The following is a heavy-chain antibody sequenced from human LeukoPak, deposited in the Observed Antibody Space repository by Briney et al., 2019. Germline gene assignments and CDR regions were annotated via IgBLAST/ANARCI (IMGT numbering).Heavy chain of an antibody. Sequence: GGSLRLSCAASGFTFSSYGMHWVRQAPGKGLEWVAFIRYDGSNKYYADSVKGRFTISRDNSKNTLYLQMNSLRAEDTAVYYCAKDGYYYADYYYYMDVWGEGTTVTISS. D-gene: IGHD3-10*01. CDR2: IRYDGSNK. V-gene: IGHV3-30*02. CDR3: AKDGYYYADYYYYMDV. J-gene: IGHJ6*03. CDR1: GFTFSSYG.